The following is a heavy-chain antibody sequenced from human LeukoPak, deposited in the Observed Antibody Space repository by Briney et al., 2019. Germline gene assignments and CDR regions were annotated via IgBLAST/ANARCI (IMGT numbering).Heavy chain of an antibody. D-gene: IGHD3-22*01. CDR3: ARSPGVVTPIYYFDY. J-gene: IGHJ4*02. V-gene: IGHV4-39*01. CDR2: IYYSGNT. Sequence: PSETLSLTCAVSGGSISGSSYFWGWIRQPPGKGLEWIGSIYYSGNTYYNPSLKSRVTISVDTSKNQFSLKLSSVTAADTAVYYCARSPGVVTPIYYFDYWGQGTLVTVSS. CDR1: GGSISGSSYF.